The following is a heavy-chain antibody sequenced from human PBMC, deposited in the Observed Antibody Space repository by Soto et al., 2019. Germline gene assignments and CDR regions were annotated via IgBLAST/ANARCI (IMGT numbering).Heavy chain of an antibody. CDR3: ARGVYSTSWYYSYAMEV. J-gene: IGHJ6*02. D-gene: IGHD6-13*01. V-gene: IGHV4-59*01. CDR1: GGSIGSYY. CDR2: ISYIGRP. Sequence: QVQLPESGPGLVKPSETLFLTCTVSGGSIGSYYWNLIRQPPRKGLVWFWYISYIGRPNYNPSLKLRVTRPVESSKNQFSPKLSSVTAADTAVYYCARGVYSTSWYYSYAMEVWCQGTTVTFSS.